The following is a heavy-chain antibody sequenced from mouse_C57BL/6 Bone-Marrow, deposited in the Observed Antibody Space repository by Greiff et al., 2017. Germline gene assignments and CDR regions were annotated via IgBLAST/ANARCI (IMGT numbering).Heavy chain of an antibody. CDR2: INPYNGGT. Sequence: VQLQQSGPVLVKPGASVKMSCKASVYTFTDYYMNWVKQSHGKSLEWIGVINPYNGGTSYNQKFKGKATLTVDKSSSTAYMELNSLTSEDSAVYYCARVWSLGDYWGQGTTLTVSS. CDR3: ARVWSLGDY. J-gene: IGHJ2*01. CDR1: VYTFTDYY. D-gene: IGHD2-10*02. V-gene: IGHV1-19*01.